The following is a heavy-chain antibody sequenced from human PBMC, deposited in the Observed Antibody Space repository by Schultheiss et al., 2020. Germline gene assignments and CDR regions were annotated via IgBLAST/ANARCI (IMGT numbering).Heavy chain of an antibody. CDR2: IYTSGST. D-gene: IGHD3-22*01. CDR1: GGSISSGSYY. Sequence: SETLSLTCTVSGGSISSGSYYWSWIRQPAGKGLEWIGRIYTSGSTNYNPSLKSRVTISVDTSKNQFSLKLSSVTAADTAVYYCARHDETVITTFYFDYWGQGTLVTVSS. V-gene: IGHV4-61*02. J-gene: IGHJ4*02. CDR3: ARHDETVITTFYFDY.